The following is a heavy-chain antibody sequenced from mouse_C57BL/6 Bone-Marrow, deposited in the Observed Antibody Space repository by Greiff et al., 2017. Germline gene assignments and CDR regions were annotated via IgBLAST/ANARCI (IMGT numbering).Heavy chain of an antibody. J-gene: IGHJ4*01. D-gene: IGHD1-1*01. Sequence: QVQLKESGPELVKPGASVKISCKASGYAFSSSWMNWVKQRPGKGLEWIGRIYPGDGDTNYNGKFKGKATLTADKSSSTAYMQLSSLTSEDSAVYFCARDYGRRDAMDYWGQGTSVTVSS. CDR2: IYPGDGDT. CDR3: ARDYGRRDAMDY. CDR1: GYAFSSSW. V-gene: IGHV1-82*01.